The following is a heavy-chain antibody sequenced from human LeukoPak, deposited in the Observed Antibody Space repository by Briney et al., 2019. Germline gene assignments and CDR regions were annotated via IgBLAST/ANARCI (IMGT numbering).Heavy chain of an antibody. Sequence: GASVKVSCKASGGTFSSYAISWVRQAPGQGLEWMGGIIPIFGTANYAQKFQGRVTITTDESTSTAYMELSSLRSEDTAVYYCVKDRSTSGVSEFDCWGQGTLVTVSS. D-gene: IGHD1-1*01. CDR3: VKDRSTSGVSEFDC. V-gene: IGHV1-69*05. CDR2: IIPIFGTA. CDR1: GGTFSSYA. J-gene: IGHJ4*02.